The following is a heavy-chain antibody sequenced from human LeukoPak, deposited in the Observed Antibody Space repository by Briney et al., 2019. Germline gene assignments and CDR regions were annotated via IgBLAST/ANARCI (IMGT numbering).Heavy chain of an antibody. J-gene: IGHJ4*02. V-gene: IGHV4-59*01. CDR1: GGSISSYY. CDR2: IYYSGST. Sequence: SETLSLTCTVSGGSISSYYWSWIRQPPGKGLEWIGYIYYSGSTNYNPSLKSRVTISVDTSKNQFSLKLSSVTAADTAVYYCARASIEYSIDYWGQGTLVTVSS. CDR3: ARASIEYSIDY. D-gene: IGHD6-6*01.